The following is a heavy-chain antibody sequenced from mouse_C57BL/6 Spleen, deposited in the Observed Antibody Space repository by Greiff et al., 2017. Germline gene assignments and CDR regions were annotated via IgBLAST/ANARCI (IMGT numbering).Heavy chain of an antibody. V-gene: IGHV8-8*01. CDR3: ARSLYGNYGCFDY. CDR1: GFSLSTFGMG. CDR2: ICWDDDK. J-gene: IGHJ2*01. Sequence: QVTLKESGPGILQPSQTLSLTCSFSGFSLSTFGMGVGWLRQPSGKGLEWLAHICWDDDKYYNPALKSRLTITKDTSKNQLFLKIANVDTADTAKYYCARSLYGNYGCFDYWGQGTTLTVSS. D-gene: IGHD2-1*01.